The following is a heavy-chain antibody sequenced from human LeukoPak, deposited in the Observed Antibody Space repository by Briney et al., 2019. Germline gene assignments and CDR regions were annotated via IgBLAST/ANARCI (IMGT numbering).Heavy chain of an antibody. CDR1: GFTFSSYS. V-gene: IGHV3-21*01. CDR3: ASQSYARFDP. J-gene: IGHJ5*02. Sequence: PGGSLRLSCAASGFTFSSYSMNWVRQAPGKGLEWVSSISSSSSYIYYADSVKGRFTISRDNAKNSMYLQMNSLRGEDTAVYYCASQSYARFDPWGQGTLVTVSS. CDR2: ISSSSSYI. D-gene: IGHD3-16*01.